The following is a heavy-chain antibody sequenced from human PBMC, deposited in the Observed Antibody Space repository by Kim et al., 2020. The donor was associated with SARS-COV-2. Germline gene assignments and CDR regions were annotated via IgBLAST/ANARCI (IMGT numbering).Heavy chain of an antibody. J-gene: IGHJ6*02. CDR1: GYTFTSYA. Sequence: ASVKVSCKASGYTFTSYAMHWVRQAPGQRLEWMGWINAGNGNTKYSQKFQGRVTITRDTSASTAYMELSSLRSEDTAVYYCARDKILWFGENRYYYYYYGMDVWGQGTTVTVSS. CDR3: ARDKILWFGENRYYYYYYGMDV. CDR2: INAGNGNT. V-gene: IGHV1-3*01. D-gene: IGHD3-10*01.